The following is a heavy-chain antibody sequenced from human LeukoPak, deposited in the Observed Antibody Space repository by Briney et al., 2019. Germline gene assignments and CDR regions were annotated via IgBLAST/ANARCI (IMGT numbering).Heavy chain of an antibody. CDR3: ARVDPSGSYTSDAFDI. CDR2: MNPNSGNT. J-gene: IGHJ3*02. Sequence: GASVKVSCKASGYTFTSYDINWVRQATGQGLEGMGWMNPNSGNTGYAQKFQGRVTITRNTSISTAYMELSSLRSEDTAVYYCARVDPSGSYTSDAFDIWGQGTMVTVSS. CDR1: GYTFTSYD. D-gene: IGHD1-26*01. V-gene: IGHV1-8*03.